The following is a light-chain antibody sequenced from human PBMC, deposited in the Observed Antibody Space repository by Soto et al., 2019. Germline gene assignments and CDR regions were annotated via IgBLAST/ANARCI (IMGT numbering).Light chain of an antibody. CDR3: QQDGSSPPIT. CDR1: HSVSSSY. V-gene: IGKV3-20*01. Sequence: EIVLTQSPGTLSLSPGERATLSCRASHSVSSSYLAWYQQKPGQAPRLLIYGASRRATGIPDRFSGSGSGTDFTLTISILEPEDFAVYYCQQDGSSPPITFGQGTRLEIK. J-gene: IGKJ5*01. CDR2: GAS.